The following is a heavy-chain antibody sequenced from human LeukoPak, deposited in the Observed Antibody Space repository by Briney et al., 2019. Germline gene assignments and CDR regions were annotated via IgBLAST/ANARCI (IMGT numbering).Heavy chain of an antibody. CDR3: ARDKAPANWATSSFDY. J-gene: IGHJ4*02. Sequence: GGSLRLSCAASGFTFSSYWMSWVRQAPGKGLEWVANIKQDGSEKYYVDSVKGRFTISRDNAKNSLYLQMNSLRAEDTAVYYCARDKAPANWATSSFDYWGQGTLVTVSS. D-gene: IGHD7-27*01. CDR2: IKQDGSEK. CDR1: GFTFSSYW. V-gene: IGHV3-7*01.